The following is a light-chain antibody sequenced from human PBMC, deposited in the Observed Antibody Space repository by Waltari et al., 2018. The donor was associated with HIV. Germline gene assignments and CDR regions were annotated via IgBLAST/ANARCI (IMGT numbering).Light chain of an antibody. CDR1: SSDVGSYNL. CDR2: EGN. J-gene: IGLJ1*01. Sequence: QSALTHPASGSGSPGQSIPISGPGPSSDVGSYNLVSWYQQHPGKAPKLMIYEGNKRPSGVSHRFSGSKSGNTASLTISGLQAEDEADYYCCSYAGSNSYVFGTGTKVTVL. V-gene: IGLV2-23*01. CDR3: CSYAGSNSYV.